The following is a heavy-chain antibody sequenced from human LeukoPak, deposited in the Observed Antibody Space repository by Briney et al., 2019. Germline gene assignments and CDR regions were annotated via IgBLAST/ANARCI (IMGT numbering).Heavy chain of an antibody. CDR1: GGSISSGAYY. J-gene: IGHJ4*02. CDR3: ARVTIAAANYYFDY. V-gene: IGHV4-30-2*01. CDR2: IYHSGNT. Sequence: SQTLSLTCTVSGGSISSGAYYWSWIRQPPGKGLEWIGCIYHSGNTYFNPSLKSRVSIPVDRSKNQFSLTLSSVTAADTAVYYCARVTIAAANYYFDYWGQGTLVTVSS. D-gene: IGHD6-13*01.